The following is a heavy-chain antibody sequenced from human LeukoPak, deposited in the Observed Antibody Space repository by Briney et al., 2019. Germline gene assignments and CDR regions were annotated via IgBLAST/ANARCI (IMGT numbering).Heavy chain of an antibody. CDR1: GFTFSSYA. CDR2: ISSNGGST. Sequence: PGGSLRLSCSASGFTFSSYAMHWVRQAPGKGLEYVSAISSNGGSTYYADSVKGRFTISRDNAKNSLYLQMSNLRAEDTAVYFCARGGGLDVWGQGATVTVSS. CDR3: ARGGGLDV. J-gene: IGHJ6*02. D-gene: IGHD3-16*01. V-gene: IGHV3-64*04.